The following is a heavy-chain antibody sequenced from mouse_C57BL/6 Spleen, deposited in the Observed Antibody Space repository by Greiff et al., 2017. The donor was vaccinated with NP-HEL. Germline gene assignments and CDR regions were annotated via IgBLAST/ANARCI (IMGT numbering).Heavy chain of an antibody. J-gene: IGHJ1*03. CDR3: TRFLGDWYFDV. Sequence: DVHLVESGGGLVQPGGSMKLSCAASGFTFSDAWMDWVRPSPEQGLEWVAEIRNKANNHATYYAVSVKGRFTISRDDSKSSVYLQMNSLRAEDTDIYYSTRFLGDWYFDVWGTGTTVTVSS. CDR1: GFTFSDAW. D-gene: IGHD3-3*01. CDR2: IRNKANNHAT. V-gene: IGHV6-6*01.